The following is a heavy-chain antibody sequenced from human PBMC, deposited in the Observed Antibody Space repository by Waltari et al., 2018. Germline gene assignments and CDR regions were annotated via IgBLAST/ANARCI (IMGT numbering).Heavy chain of an antibody. V-gene: IGHV4-4*07. Sequence: QVQLQESGPGLVKPSETLSLTCTIFSDSISNYSWSWIRQPAGKGLEWIGHIYTRGSTNYNPSLKSRVTMSVDTSKNQFSLKLSSVTAADTAIYYCVSQSSASFFGTFDIWGQGTMVTVSS. CDR2: IYTRGST. CDR1: SDSISNYS. D-gene: IGHD2-2*01. J-gene: IGHJ3*02. CDR3: VSQSSASFFGTFDI.